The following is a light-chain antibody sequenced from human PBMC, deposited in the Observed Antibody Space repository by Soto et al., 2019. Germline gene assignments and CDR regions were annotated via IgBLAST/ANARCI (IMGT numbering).Light chain of an antibody. J-gene: IGKJ5*01. CDR3: QQRSNWPT. CDR1: QSVSSH. CDR2: DAS. Sequence: EVVLTQSPATLSLSPGDRATLSCRASQSVSSHFAWYQQKSGQAPRLLIYDASKRATGIPARFSGSGSGTDFTLTISSIEPEDFAVYYCQQRSNWPTFGQGTRLEIK. V-gene: IGKV3-11*01.